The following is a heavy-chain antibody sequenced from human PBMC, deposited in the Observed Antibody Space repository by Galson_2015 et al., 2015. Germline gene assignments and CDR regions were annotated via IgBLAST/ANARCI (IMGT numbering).Heavy chain of an antibody. CDR2: IKCKSDGGTT. Sequence: SLRLSCAGSGFTFSNAWMTWVRQAPGKGLEWVGRIKCKSDGGTTDYAAPVKGRFTISRDDSKNTLFLQMNSLKIGDTAVYYCTTGAYDFDDWGQGTLVTVSS. V-gene: IGHV3-15*01. CDR1: GFTFSNAW. CDR3: TTGAYDFDD. D-gene: IGHD4-17*01. J-gene: IGHJ4*02.